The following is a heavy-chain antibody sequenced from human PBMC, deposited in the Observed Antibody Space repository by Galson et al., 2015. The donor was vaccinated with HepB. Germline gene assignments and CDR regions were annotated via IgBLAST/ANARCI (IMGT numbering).Heavy chain of an antibody. D-gene: IGHD6-25*01. J-gene: IGHJ6*02. CDR2: IKQDGSET. V-gene: IGHV3-7*01. Sequence: ASGFTFTNYWMRWVRQAPGKELEWVANIKQDGSETNYVDSVKGRFNISRDNAKNSLFLQMNYLRAEDTALYYCARDQGIAATTKFHNGMDVWGQGTTVTVSS. CDR3: ARDQGIAATTKFHNGMDV. CDR1: GFTFTNYW.